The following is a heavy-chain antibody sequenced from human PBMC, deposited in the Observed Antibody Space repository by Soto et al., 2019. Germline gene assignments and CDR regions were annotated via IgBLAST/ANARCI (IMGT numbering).Heavy chain of an antibody. CDR3: ARSISPAAADYYYYYMDV. J-gene: IGHJ6*03. Sequence: ASVKVSCKASGYTFTSYGISWVRQAPGQGLEWMGWISAYNGNTNYAQKLQGRVTMTTDTSTSTACMELRSLRSDDTAVYYCARSISPAAADYYYYYMDVWGKGTTVTVSS. CDR2: ISAYNGNT. CDR1: GYTFTSYG. D-gene: IGHD6-13*01. V-gene: IGHV1-18*01.